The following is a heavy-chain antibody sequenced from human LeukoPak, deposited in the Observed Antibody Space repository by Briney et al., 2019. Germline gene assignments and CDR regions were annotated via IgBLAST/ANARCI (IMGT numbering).Heavy chain of an antibody. CDR1: GGSFSGYY. V-gene: IGHV4-34*01. D-gene: IGHD3-10*01. CDR3: ARARVDVLWFGESTAGPRDY. J-gene: IGHJ4*02. Sequence: SETLSLTCAVYGGSFSGYYWSWIRQPPGKGLEWIGEINHSGSTNYNPSLKSRVTISVDTSKNQFSLKLSSVTAADTAVYYCARARVDVLWFGESTAGPRDYWGQGTLVTVSS. CDR2: INHSGST.